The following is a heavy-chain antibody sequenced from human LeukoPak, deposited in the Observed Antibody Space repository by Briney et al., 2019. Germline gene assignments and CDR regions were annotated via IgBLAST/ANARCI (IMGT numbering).Heavy chain of an antibody. J-gene: IGHJ4*02. CDR1: GGSISGISYY. D-gene: IGHD1-26*01. V-gene: IGHV4-39*01. CDR3: ARQGVVGPTGFDY. CDR2: IYYSGST. Sequence: SETLSLTCSVSGGSISGISYYWGWIRQPPEKGLEWIGNIYYSGSTYNNPSLESRVIISVDTSKNQFSLKLTSVTAADTAVYYCARQGVVGPTGFDYWGQGTLVTVSS.